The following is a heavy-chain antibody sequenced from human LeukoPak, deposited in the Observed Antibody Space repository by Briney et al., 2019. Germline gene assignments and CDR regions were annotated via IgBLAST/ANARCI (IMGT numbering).Heavy chain of an antibody. CDR1: GYSFSGYY. D-gene: IGHD3-22*01. CDR3: ASIFAEFYFDSTGYYSGTINYALDI. CDR2: INPNSGGT. J-gene: IGHJ3*02. Sequence: ASVKVSCKASGYSFSGYYMHWVRQAPGQGLEWMGWINPNSGGTNYAQNFQGRVTMTRDTSIRTAYMELSRLRSDDTAVYYCASIFAEFYFDSTGYYSGTINYALDIWGQGTMVTVSS. V-gene: IGHV1-2*02.